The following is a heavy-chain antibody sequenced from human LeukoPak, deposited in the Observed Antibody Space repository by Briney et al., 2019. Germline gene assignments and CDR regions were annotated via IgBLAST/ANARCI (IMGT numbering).Heavy chain of an antibody. J-gene: IGHJ4*02. CDR2: IYYSGST. D-gene: IGHD3-3*02. CDR3: ARTPALAPPDY. CDR1: GGSISSYY. V-gene: IGHV4-59*01. Sequence: PSETLSLTCTVSGGSISSYYWSWIRQPPGKGLEWIGYIYYSGSTNYNPSLKSRVTISVETSKNQFSLKLSSVTAADTAVYYCARTPALAPPDYWGQGTLVTVSS.